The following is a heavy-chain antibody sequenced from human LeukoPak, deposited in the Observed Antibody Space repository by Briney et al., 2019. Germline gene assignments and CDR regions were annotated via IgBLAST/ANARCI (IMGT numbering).Heavy chain of an antibody. CDR2: INAGNGNT. CDR1: GYTFTSYA. D-gene: IGHD4-17*01. J-gene: IGHJ4*02. Sequence: ASVNVSCKASGYTFTSYAMHWVRQAPGQRLEWMGWINAGNGNTKYSQKFQGRVTITRDTSASTAYMELSSLRSEDTAVYYCARDLMTTVSPEDYWGQGTLVTVSS. V-gene: IGHV1-3*01. CDR3: ARDLMTTVSPEDY.